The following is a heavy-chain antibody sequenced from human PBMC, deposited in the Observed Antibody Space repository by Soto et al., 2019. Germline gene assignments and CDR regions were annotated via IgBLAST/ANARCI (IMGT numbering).Heavy chain of an antibody. CDR2: INPNSGGT. V-gene: IGHV1-2*04. CDR3: ARAATLLTRSPAVSDDFGVVIMGGYYFDY. D-gene: IGHD3-3*01. CDR1: GYTFTGYY. Sequence: QVQLVQSGAEVKKPGASVKVSCKASGYTFTGYYMHWVRQAPGQGLEWMGWINPNSGGTNYAQKYQGWVTMTRDTSISPAYMELSRLRSDDTAVYYCARAATLLTRSPAVSDDFGVVIMGGYYFDYWGQGTLVTVSS. J-gene: IGHJ4*02.